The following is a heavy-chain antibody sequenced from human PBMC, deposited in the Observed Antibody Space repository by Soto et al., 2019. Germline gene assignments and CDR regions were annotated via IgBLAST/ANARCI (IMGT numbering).Heavy chain of an antibody. CDR2: ISYDGTNK. CDR3: GAGQYFSDY. CDR1: GFSFTNYG. Sequence: QMQLVESGGGEVQPGKSLRLSCAASGFSFTNYGMHWVRQAPGKGLECVALISYDGTNKYYADSVKGRFTISRDNSKNTLYLQMNSLRPEDTAVYYCGAGQYFSDYWGQGTLVSVSS. D-gene: IGHD6-13*01. J-gene: IGHJ4*02. V-gene: IGHV3-30*03.